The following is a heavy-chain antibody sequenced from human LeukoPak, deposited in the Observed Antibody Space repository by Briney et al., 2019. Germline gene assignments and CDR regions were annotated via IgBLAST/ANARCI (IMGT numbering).Heavy chain of an antibody. J-gene: IGHJ4*02. V-gene: IGHV4-39*07. CDR1: GGSISSSSYY. CDR2: IYYSGST. CDR3: ARNPKLHFDY. D-gene: IGHD4-23*01. Sequence: SETLSLTCTVSGGSISSSSYYWGWIRQPPGKGLEWTGSIYYSGSTYYNPSLKSRVTISVDTSKNQFFLKLSSVTAADTAVYYCARNPKLHFDYWGQGTLVTVSS.